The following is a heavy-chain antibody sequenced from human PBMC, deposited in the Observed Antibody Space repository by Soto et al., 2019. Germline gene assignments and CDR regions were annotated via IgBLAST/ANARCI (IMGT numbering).Heavy chain of an antibody. J-gene: IGHJ4*02. V-gene: IGHV3-49*04. Sequence: HPGGSLRLSCSSSGFTFGDYSLSLVRQAPGKGLEWVGVIGGKTYGGATQYAASVKGRFTISRDDSNNMAYLQMNSLETEDTAVYYCARGGLPVSYVSLYIYTFDHLGQGTLVTVSS. CDR2: IGGKTYGGAT. D-gene: IGHD3-16*01. CDR3: ARGGLPVSYVSLYIYTFDH. CDR1: GFTFGDYS.